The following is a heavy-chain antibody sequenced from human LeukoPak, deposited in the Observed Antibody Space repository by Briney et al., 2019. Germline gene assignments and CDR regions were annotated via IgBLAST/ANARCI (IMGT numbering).Heavy chain of an antibody. V-gene: IGHV3-9*01. CDR3: ARDSGAPT. CDR2: ISWNSGSI. J-gene: IGHJ5*02. D-gene: IGHD3-10*01. CDR1: GFTFDDYA. Sequence: GGSLRLSCAASGFTFDDYAMHWVRQAPGKGLEWVSGISWNSGSIGYADSVKGRFTISRDNAKNSLYLQMNSLRAEDTAVYYCARDSGAPTWGQGTLVTVSS.